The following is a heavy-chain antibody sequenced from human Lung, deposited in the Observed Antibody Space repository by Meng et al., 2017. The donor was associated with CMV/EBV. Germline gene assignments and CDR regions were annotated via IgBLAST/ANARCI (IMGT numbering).Heavy chain of an antibody. J-gene: IGHJ4*02. CDR1: GYTFTGYY. Sequence: ASXXVSCKASGYTFTGYYMHWVRQAPGQGLEWMGWINPNSGGTNYAQKFQGRVTMTRDTSISTAYMELSKLRSDDTAVYYCARDGGGLYYFDYWGQGTLVTV. V-gene: IGHV1-2*02. D-gene: IGHD2-15*01. CDR3: ARDGGGLYYFDY. CDR2: INPNSGGT.